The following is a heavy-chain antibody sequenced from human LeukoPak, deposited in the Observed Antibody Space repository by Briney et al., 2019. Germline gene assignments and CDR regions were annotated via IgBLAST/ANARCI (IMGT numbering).Heavy chain of an antibody. CDR2: IYYSGST. J-gene: IGHJ4*02. CDR1: GGSISSSSYY. CDR3: ARERGYCSSTSCQYFDY. V-gene: IGHV4-39*07. D-gene: IGHD2-2*01. Sequence: SETLSLTCTVSGGSISSSSYYWGWIRQPPGKGLEWIGSIYYSGSTYYNPSLKSRVTMSVDTSKNQSSLKLSSVTAADTAVYYCARERGYCSSTSCQYFDYWGQGTLVTVSS.